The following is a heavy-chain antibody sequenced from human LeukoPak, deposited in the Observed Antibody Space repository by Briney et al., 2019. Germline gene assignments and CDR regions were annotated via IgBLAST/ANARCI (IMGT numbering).Heavy chain of an antibody. V-gene: IGHV1-3*03. CDR3: AREYYYDSSGEFDY. D-gene: IGHD3-22*01. J-gene: IGHJ4*02. CDR2: INAGNGNT. Sequence: ASVKVSCKASGYTFTSYAMHWVRQAPGQRLEWMGWINAGNGNTKYSQEFQGRVTITRDTSASTAYMELSSLRSEDMAVHYCAREYYYDSSGEFDYWGQGTLVTVSS. CDR1: GYTFTSYA.